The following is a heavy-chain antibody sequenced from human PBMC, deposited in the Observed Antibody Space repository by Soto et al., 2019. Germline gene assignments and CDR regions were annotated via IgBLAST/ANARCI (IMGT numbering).Heavy chain of an antibody. D-gene: IGHD6-19*01. CDR2: ISSTGRTI. Sequence: GSLRLSCGASGFTFSNYYMSWIRQAPGKGLEWVSYISSTGRTIYYADSVKGRFTVSRDNAQNSLSLKLNILRVEDTAVYYCARSYSSGWEFDCWGQGTQVTVSS. J-gene: IGHJ4*02. V-gene: IGHV3-11*01. CDR3: ARSYSSGWEFDC. CDR1: GFTFSNYY.